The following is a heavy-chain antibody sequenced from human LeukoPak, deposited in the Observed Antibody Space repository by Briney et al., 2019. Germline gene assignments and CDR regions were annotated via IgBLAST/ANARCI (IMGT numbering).Heavy chain of an antibody. CDR3: AILPLSGSYSDYFDY. D-gene: IGHD1-26*01. CDR1: GFTFSSYA. J-gene: IGHJ4*02. V-gene: IGHV3-23*01. Sequence: QPGGSLRLSCAASGFTFSSYAMSWVRQAPGKGLEWVSAISGSGGSTYYADSVKGRFTISRDNSKNTLYLQMNSLRAEDTAVYYCAILPLSGSYSDYFDYWGQGTLVTVSS. CDR2: ISGSGGST.